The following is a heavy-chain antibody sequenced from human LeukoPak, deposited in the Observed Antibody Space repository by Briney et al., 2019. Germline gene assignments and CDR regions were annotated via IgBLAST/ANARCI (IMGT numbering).Heavy chain of an antibody. CDR3: ARVPYYYYYYMDV. J-gene: IGHJ6*03. CDR1: GGSFSGYY. Sequence: SEALSLTCAVYGGSFSGYYWSWIRQPPGKGLEWIGEINHSGSTNYNPSLKSRVTISVDTSKNQFSLKLSSVTAADTAVYYCARVPYYYYYYMDVWGKGTTVTVSS. V-gene: IGHV4-34*01. CDR2: INHSGST.